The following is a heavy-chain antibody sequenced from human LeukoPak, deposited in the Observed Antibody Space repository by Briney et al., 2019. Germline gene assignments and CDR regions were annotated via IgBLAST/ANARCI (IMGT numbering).Heavy chain of an antibody. V-gene: IGHV4-59*12. CDR3: ARDLGYDSSGSVAY. CDR2: IYYSGST. D-gene: IGHD3-22*01. Sequence: PSETLSLTCTVSGGSISSYYWSWIRQPPGKGLEWIGYIYYSGSTNYNPSLKSRVTISVDTSKNQFSLKLSSVTAADTAVYYCARDLGYDSSGSVAYWGQGTLVTVS. CDR1: GGSISSYY. J-gene: IGHJ4*02.